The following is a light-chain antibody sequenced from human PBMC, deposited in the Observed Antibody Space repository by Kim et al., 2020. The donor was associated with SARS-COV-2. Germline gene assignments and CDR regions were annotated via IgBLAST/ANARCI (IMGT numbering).Light chain of an antibody. J-gene: IGKJ4*01. V-gene: IGKV3-20*01. CDR1: QSGKKID. CDR3: QDNGTPLT. CDR2: GAT. Sequence: LAEGERATSTCRASQSGKKIDWYWHQKRPAHAPRLFVYGATSRATGIPDRFSGSGTGSDLTITSSKLEAEDVDGYDWQDNGTPLTFGGGTKVEIK.